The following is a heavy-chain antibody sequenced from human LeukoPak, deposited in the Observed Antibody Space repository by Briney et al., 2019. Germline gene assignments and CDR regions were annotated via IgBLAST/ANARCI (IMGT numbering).Heavy chain of an antibody. CDR2: ISGSGGST. CDR3: ARGQGHYSGLDY. CDR1: GFTFSSYA. J-gene: IGHJ4*02. V-gene: IGHV3-23*01. D-gene: IGHD5-12*01. Sequence: PGGSLRLSCAASGFTFSSYAMSWVRQAPGKGLEWVSAISGSGGSTYYADSVKGRFTISRDNSKNTLYLQMNSLRAEDTAVYYCARGQGHYSGLDYWGQGTLVTVSP.